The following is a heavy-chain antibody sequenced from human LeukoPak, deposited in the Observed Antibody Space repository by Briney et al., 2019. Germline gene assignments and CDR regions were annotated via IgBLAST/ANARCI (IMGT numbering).Heavy chain of an antibody. D-gene: IGHD3-22*01. Sequence: GGSLRLSCVGSGFSLNEYGIHWVRQAPGKGLKWAAVVSYDGGHKYYADSVKGRFTISRDTSSDTVSLQMNSLRVEDTAVYYCARDRINMMVLGHDSGLDFWGQGTLVTVSS. CDR2: VSYDGGHK. V-gene: IGHV3-30*03. CDR3: ARDRINMMVLGHDSGLDF. J-gene: IGHJ4*02. CDR1: GFSLNEYG.